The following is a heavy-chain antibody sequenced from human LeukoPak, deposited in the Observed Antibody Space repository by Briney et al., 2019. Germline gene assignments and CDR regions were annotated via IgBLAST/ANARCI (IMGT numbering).Heavy chain of an antibody. CDR2: RSIYNGNT. Sequence: GASVKVSCKASGYDFINYGISWVRQAPGQGLEWMGWRSIYNGNTDYKLQGRVTMTTDTSTSTAYMELRSLRFDDTAVYYCAKDRQGSGPRPPETNWFDPWGQGTLVTVSS. D-gene: IGHD1-14*01. CDR1: GYDFINYG. J-gene: IGHJ5*02. V-gene: IGHV1-18*01. CDR3: AKDRQGSGPRPPETNWFDP.